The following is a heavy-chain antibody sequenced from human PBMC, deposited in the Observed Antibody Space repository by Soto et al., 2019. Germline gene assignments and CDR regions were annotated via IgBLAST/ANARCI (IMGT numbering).Heavy chain of an antibody. J-gene: IGHJ6*02. Sequence: PGESLKISCKGSGYSFTSFWNGWVRQMPGKGLEGMGIICACDTDTRYGPSFQGHVTSSADKSTSTDYMRWINLKATDTAMYYCAIQIDEYIVVVSASRANYYYGMDVWGQGTTVTVSS. CDR2: ICACDTDT. CDR3: AIQIDEYIVVVSASRANYYYGMDV. V-gene: IGHV5-51*01. D-gene: IGHD2-2*01. CDR1: GYSFTSFW.